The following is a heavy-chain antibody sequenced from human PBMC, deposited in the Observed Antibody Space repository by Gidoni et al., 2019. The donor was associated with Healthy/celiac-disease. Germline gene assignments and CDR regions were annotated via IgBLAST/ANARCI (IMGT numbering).Heavy chain of an antibody. CDR2: ISGSGGST. J-gene: IGHJ3*02. Sequence: EVQLLASGGGLVQPGGSLRLSCTASGFTFSSSALSWVRQAPGKGLEWVSAISGSGGSTYYADSVKGRFTIYRDNSKNRLYLQMNSLGAEDTAVYYCAKVIRVVVAAPVIVDAFDIWGQGTMVTVSS. CDR3: AKVIRVVVAAPVIVDAFDI. D-gene: IGHD2-15*01. CDR1: GFTFSSSA. V-gene: IGHV3-23*01.